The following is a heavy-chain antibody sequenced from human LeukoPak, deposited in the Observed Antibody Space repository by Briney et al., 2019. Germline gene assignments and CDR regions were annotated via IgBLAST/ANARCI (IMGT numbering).Heavy chain of an antibody. CDR1: GGSISSYY. CDR2: IHYSGST. V-gene: IGHV4-59*01. J-gene: IGHJ6*03. CDR3: ARVSDYYYYMDV. D-gene: IGHD3-3*01. Sequence: SETLSLTCTVPGGSISSYYWSWIRQPPGKGLEWIGYIHYSGSTKYKSSLKSRVTISVDTSKNQFSLKLSSVTAADTAVYYCARVSDYYYYMDVWGKGTTVTISS.